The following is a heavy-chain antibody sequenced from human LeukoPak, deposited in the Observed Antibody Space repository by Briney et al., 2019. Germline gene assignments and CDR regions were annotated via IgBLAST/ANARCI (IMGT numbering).Heavy chain of an antibody. CDR2: MNPNSGNT. CDR3: ARVSSSWPTAIPKSGGY. J-gene: IGHJ4*02. CDR1: GYTFTSYD. Sequence: GASVKVSCKASGYTFTSYDINWVRQATGQGLEWMGWMNPNSGNTGYAQKFQGRVTMTRNTSISTAYMELSSLRSEDTAVYYCARVSSSWPTAIPKSGGYWGQGTLVTVSS. V-gene: IGHV1-8*01. D-gene: IGHD6-13*01.